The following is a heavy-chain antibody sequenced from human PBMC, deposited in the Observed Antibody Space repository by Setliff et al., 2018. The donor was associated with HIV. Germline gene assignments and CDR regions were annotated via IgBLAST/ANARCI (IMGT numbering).Heavy chain of an antibody. CDR3: ARQPTGTSGYNNWFDS. J-gene: IGHJ5*01. CDR2: IYPGDSDT. Sequence: GESLKISCRGSGYTFTNYWIGWVRQMPGRGLEWMGIIYPGDSDTRYSPSFEGQVTMSADKSINTAYLQWNSLKASDTAMYYCARQPTGTSGYNNWFDSWGQGTLVTVSS. CDR1: GYTFTNYW. V-gene: IGHV5-51*01. D-gene: IGHD3-3*01.